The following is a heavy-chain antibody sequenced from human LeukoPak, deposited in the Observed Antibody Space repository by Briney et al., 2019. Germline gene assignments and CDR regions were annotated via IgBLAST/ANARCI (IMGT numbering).Heavy chain of an antibody. CDR1: GFTFSSYW. J-gene: IGHJ4*02. D-gene: IGHD2-2*01. CDR2: IKQDGSEK. Sequence: GGSLRLSCAASGFTFSSYWMSWVRQAPGKGLEWVANIKQDGSEKYYVDSVKGRFTISRDNAKNSLYLQMNSLRAEDTAVYYCAREWGPYCSSTSCYLNFDYWGQGTLVTVSS. CDR3: AREWGPYCSSTSCYLNFDY. V-gene: IGHV3-7*01.